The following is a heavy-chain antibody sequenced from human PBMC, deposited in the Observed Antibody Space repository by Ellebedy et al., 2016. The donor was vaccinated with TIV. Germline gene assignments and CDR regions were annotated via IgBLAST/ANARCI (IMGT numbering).Heavy chain of an antibody. CDR3: ARGRIAARGRYYYYYGMDV. CDR2: IIPIFGTA. V-gene: IGHV1-69*13. D-gene: IGHD6-6*01. J-gene: IGHJ6*02. Sequence: SVKVSXXASGGTFSSYAISWVRQAPEQGLEWMGGIIPIFGTANYAQKFQGRVTITADESTSTAYMELSSLRSEDTAVYYCARGRIAARGRYYYYYGMDVWGQGTTVTVSS. CDR1: GGTFSSYA.